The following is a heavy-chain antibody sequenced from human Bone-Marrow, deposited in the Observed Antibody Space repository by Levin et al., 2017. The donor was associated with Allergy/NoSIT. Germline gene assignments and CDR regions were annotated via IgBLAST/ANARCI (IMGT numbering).Heavy chain of an antibody. J-gene: IGHJ4*02. Sequence: SSETLSLTCTVSGGSIRSSTWSWIRQPPGKRLEWIGYMYYSGSLNYNPSLQSRVTISMDTSKNQLSLNLTSATAADTAVYYCARHLRGTGTYLFDYWGQGTLVTVSS. CDR2: MYYSGSL. CDR1: GGSIRSST. D-gene: IGHD1-1*01. CDR3: ARHLRGTGTYLFDY. V-gene: IGHV4-59*08.